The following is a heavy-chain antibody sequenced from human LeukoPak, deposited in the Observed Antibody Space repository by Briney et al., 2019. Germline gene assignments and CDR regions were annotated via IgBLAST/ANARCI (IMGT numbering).Heavy chain of an antibody. J-gene: IGHJ4*02. Sequence: GGSLRLSCTASGFTFSDHYMDWVRQAPGKGLEWVGRIRNKANSYNTDYAASGKGRFTISRDNSKNSLYLQMNSLRTEDTAVYYCSRAQSNGDYFDYWGQGTLVTVSS. V-gene: IGHV3-72*01. CDR3: SRAQSNGDYFDY. CDR1: GFTFSDHY. CDR2: IRNKANSYNT. D-gene: IGHD4-17*01.